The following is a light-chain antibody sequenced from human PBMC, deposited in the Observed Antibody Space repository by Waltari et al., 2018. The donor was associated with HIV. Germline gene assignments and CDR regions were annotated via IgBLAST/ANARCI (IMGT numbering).Light chain of an antibody. CDR3: VLYMGGGIWV. CDR1: SGSVSTSYY. Sequence: QTVVTQGPSFSVSPGGTVTLTCGLNSGSVSTSYYPSWYQQTPGQTPRTLIYSTNTRSSGVPDRFSGSILGNKASLTITGAQADDESDYYCVLYMGGGIWVFGGGTKVTVL. CDR2: STN. J-gene: IGLJ3*02. V-gene: IGLV8-61*01.